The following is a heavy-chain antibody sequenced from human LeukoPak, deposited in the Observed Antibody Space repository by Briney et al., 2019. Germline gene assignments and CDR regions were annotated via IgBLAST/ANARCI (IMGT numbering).Heavy chain of an antibody. CDR2: TWYDGSKK. J-gene: IGHJ4*02. CDR1: GFTFSNYG. D-gene: IGHD6-13*01. CDR3: ARDRGSSQFDY. V-gene: IGHV3-33*01. Sequence: GGSLRLSCAASGFTFSNYGMHWVRQAPGKGLEWVAVTWYDGSKKYYADSVKGRFTISRDNSKNTLDLQMNSLRAEDTAVYYCARDRGSSQFDYWGQGNLVTVSS.